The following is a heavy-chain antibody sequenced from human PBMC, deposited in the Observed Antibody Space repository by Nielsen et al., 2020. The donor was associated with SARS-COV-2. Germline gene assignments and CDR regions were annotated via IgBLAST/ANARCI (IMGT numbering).Heavy chain of an antibody. CDR3: ARLRDDGYYFDTGPYDY. CDR1: GFNFNSYW. D-gene: IGHD2/OR15-2a*01. J-gene: IGHJ4*02. Sequence: GESLKISCAASGFNFNSYWMHWVRRGPRRGLVWVSRINNDGSRTSYADSVKGRFTISRDNAKNTVYLQMNSLRAEDTAVYYCARLRDDGYYFDTGPYDYWGQGTPVTVSS. CDR2: INNDGSRT. V-gene: IGHV3-74*01.